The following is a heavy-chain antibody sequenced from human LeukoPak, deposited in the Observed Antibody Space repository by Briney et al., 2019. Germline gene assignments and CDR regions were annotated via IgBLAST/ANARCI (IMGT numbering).Heavy chain of an antibody. V-gene: IGHV4-34*01. J-gene: IGHJ5*02. D-gene: IGHD6-13*01. CDR2: INHSGST. CDR1: GGSFSGYY. Sequence: RASETLSLTCAVYGGSFSGYYWSWIRQPPGKGLEWIGEINHSGSTNYNPSLKSRVTISVDTSKNQFSLKLSSVTAADTAVYYCARHVEVMGRTAGTSITFWFDPWGQGTLVTVSS. CDR3: ARHVEVMGRTAGTSITFWFDP.